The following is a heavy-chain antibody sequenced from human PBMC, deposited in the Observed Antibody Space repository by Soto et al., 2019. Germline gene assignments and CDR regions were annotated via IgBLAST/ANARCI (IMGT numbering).Heavy chain of an antibody. V-gene: IGHV3-43*01. Sequence: GGSLRLSCAASGFTLDEYSMNWVRQVPGKGLEWVSLISWDGADTYYADSVKGRFTVSRDNSKNSLYLQMNSLTTEDTALYSCLNFGGGGRCRESPPSDIGGKGTM. CDR3: LNFGGGGRCRESPPSDI. J-gene: IGHJ3*02. CDR2: ISWDGADT. D-gene: IGHD3-3*01. CDR1: GFTLDEYS.